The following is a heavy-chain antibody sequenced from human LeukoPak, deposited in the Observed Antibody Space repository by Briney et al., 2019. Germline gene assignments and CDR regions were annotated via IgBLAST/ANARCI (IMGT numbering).Heavy chain of an antibody. CDR2: ISWNSGSI. V-gene: IGHV3-9*03. CDR3: AKDIGSGYSYGGLAS. J-gene: IGHJ5*02. Sequence: PGGSLRLSCAASGFTFDDYAMHWVQQAPGKGLEWVSGISWNSGSIGYADSVKGRFTISRDNAKNSLYLQMNSLRAEDMALYYCAKDIGSGYSYGGLASWGQGTLVTVSS. CDR1: GFTFDDYA. D-gene: IGHD5-18*01.